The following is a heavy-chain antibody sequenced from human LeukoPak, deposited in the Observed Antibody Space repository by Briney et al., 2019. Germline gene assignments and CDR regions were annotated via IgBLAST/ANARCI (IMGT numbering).Heavy chain of an antibody. V-gene: IGHV3-15*01. CDR2: IKSKTDGGTT. J-gene: IGHJ6*02. D-gene: IGHD2-2*01. Sequence: PGGSLRLSCAASGFTFSNAWMSWVRQAPGKGLEWVGRIKSKTDGGTTDYAAPVKGRFTISRDDSKNTLYLQMNSLKTEDTAVYYCTTGSDCSSTSCYVMRYYYYGMDVWGQGTTVTVSS. CDR1: GFTFSNAW. CDR3: TTGSDCSSTSCYVMRYYYYGMDV.